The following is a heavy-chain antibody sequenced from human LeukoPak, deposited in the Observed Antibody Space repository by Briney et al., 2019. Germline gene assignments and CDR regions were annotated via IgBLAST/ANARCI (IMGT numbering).Heavy chain of an antibody. CDR2: INPSGGST. CDR3: GRDEDGGNSLGY. J-gene: IGHJ4*02. V-gene: IGHV1-46*03. CDR1: GYTFTSYY. D-gene: IGHD2-21*02. Sequence: ASVKVSCKASGYTFTSYYMHWVRQAHGQGLEWMGIINPSGGSTSYAQKFQSRVTMTRDTSTSTVYMELSSLRSAATAVYYCGRDEDGGNSLGYWGQGTRVIVSA.